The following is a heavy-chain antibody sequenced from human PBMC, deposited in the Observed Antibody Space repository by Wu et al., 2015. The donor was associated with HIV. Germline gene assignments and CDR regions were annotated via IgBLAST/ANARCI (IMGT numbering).Heavy chain of an antibody. CDR2: INPNSGGT. CDR3: ARVGYCSGGTCRAFDY. D-gene: IGHD2-15*01. V-gene: IGHV1-2*02. CDR1: GYSLTGYY. J-gene: IGHJ4*02. Sequence: QVQLVQSGAEMKKPGASVKVSCKATGYSLTGYYMHWVRQAPGRGLEWMGWINPNSGGTDYAQKFHGRVTLTTDMSINSAYMELSRLTSDDTGVYYCARVGYCSGGTCRAFDYWGQGTLVTVS.